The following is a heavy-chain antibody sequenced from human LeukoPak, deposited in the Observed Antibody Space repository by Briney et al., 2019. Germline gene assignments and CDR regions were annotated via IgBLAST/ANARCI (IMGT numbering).Heavy chain of an antibody. J-gene: IGHJ5*02. CDR1: GYTFTSYG. Sequence: ASVKVSCKTSGYTFTSYGISWVRQAPGQGLEWMGWINAGNGKTEYSQRFQGRVTIIRDTSASTAYMELSSLRSEDTAIYYCAKETPNTGWFDPWGQGTLVTVSS. D-gene: IGHD1-14*01. CDR2: INAGNGKT. V-gene: IGHV1-18*01. CDR3: AKETPNTGWFDP.